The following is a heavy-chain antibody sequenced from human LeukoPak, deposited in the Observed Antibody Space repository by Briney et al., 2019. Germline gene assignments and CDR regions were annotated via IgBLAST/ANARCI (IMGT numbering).Heavy chain of an antibody. Sequence: GGSLRLSCAASGFTFSSYGMHWVRQAPGKGLEWVAVISYDGSNKYYADSVKGRFTISRDNSKNTLYLQMNSLRAEDTAVYYCARAKLPSKTTPPGYWGQGTLVTVSS. CDR3: ARAKLPSKTTPPGY. J-gene: IGHJ4*02. CDR2: ISYDGSNK. CDR1: GFTFSSYG. D-gene: IGHD4-17*01. V-gene: IGHV3-30*03.